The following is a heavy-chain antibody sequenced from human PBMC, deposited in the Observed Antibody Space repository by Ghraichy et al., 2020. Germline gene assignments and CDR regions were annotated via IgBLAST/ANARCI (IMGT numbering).Heavy chain of an antibody. CDR2: IKSKADGGTT. Sequence: GGSLRLSCAASGFTFINAWMTWVRQAPGKGPEWVGRIKSKADGGTTDYAAPVKGRFTISRDDSKNTVYLQMSSLKTEDTGVYYCTTQNGVRYCPGGSCQGAFDIWGQGTMVTVSS. J-gene: IGHJ3*02. D-gene: IGHD2-15*01. CDR1: GFTFINAW. CDR3: TTQNGVRYCPGGSCQGAFDI. V-gene: IGHV3-15*01.